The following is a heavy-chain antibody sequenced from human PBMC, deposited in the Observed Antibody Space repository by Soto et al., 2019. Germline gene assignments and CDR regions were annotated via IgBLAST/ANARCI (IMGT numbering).Heavy chain of an antibody. CDR1: GGSLSGSY. D-gene: IGHD5-12*01. CDR2: ISYSGSA. CDR3: ARGPKPPAVSGYTYVSDGFDI. V-gene: IGHV4-34*01. J-gene: IGHJ3*02. Sequence: SETLSLTCAVYGGSLSGSYWSWIRQPPGKGLEWIGEISYSGSANYNPSLKSRVTISVDTSKSQFSLRLNSVTAADTAVYFCARGPKPPAVSGYTYVSDGFDIWGQGTMVTVSS.